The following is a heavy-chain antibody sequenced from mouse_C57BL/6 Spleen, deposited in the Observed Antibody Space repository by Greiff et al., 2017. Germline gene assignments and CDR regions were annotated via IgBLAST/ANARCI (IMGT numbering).Heavy chain of an antibody. CDR1: GYTFTDYY. CDR3: AREMTVVATDYFDY. Sequence: QVQLQQSGAELVRPGASVKLSCKASGYTFTDYYINWVKQRPGQGLEWIARIYPGSGNTYYNEKFKGKATLTAEKSSSTAYMQLSSLTSEDSAVYFCAREMTVVATDYFDYWGQGTTRTVSS. CDR2: IYPGSGNT. V-gene: IGHV1-76*01. D-gene: IGHD1-1*01. J-gene: IGHJ2*01.